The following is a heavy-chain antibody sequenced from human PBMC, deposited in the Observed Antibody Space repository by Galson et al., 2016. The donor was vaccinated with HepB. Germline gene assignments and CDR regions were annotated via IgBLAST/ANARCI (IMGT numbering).Heavy chain of an antibody. D-gene: IGHD7-27*01. Sequence: SETLSLTCTVCGGSVSSGSYYWSWIRQPPGKGLEWIGYIYNSENTNYNPSLKSRVTKTVDTSKNQFSLTLRSVTAADTAVYYCARAPLGPLHWFDPWGQGTLVTVSS. CDR2: IYNSENT. V-gene: IGHV4-61*01. CDR1: GGSVSSGSYY. J-gene: IGHJ5*02. CDR3: ARAPLGPLHWFDP.